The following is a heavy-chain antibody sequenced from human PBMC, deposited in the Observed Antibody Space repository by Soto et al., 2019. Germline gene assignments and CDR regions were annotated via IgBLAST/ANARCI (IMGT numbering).Heavy chain of an antibody. Sequence: ASVNVSWKASGYTSTSYARHWRRQAPGQRLEWMGWINAGNGNTKYSQKFQGRVTITRDTSASTAYMELSSLRSEDTAVYYCARSIVVVTAADYWGQGTLVTV. D-gene: IGHD2-21*02. CDR2: INAGNGNT. CDR3: ARSIVVVTAADY. V-gene: IGHV1-3*01. CDR1: GYTSTSYA. J-gene: IGHJ4*02.